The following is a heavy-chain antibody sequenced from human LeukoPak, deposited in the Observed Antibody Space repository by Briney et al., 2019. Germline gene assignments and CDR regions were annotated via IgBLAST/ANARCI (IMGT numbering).Heavy chain of an antibody. J-gene: IGHJ5*02. CDR1: GGSISSYY. CDR2: IYYSGST. Sequence: SETLSLTCTVSGGSISSYYWSWIRQPPGKGLEWIGYIYYSGSTNYNPSLKCRVTISVDTSKNQFSLRLSSVTAADTAVYYCARSNSFYYDSWGQGTLVTVSS. D-gene: IGHD3-16*01. V-gene: IGHV4-59*01. CDR3: ARSNSFYYDS.